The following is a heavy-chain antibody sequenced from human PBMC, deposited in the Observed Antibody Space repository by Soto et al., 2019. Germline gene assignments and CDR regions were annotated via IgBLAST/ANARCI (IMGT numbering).Heavy chain of an antibody. J-gene: IGHJ6*01. CDR3: ASPIRRYCFCSSCYHYYCSLGMGV. D-gene: IGHD2-15*01. Sequence: GKGLEWVSAISGSGGSTYYADSVKGRVTISRDNSKNTLYLQMNSLRAEDTAVYYCASPIRRYCFCSSCYHYYCSLGMGV. CDR2: ISGSGGST. V-gene: IGHV3-23*01.